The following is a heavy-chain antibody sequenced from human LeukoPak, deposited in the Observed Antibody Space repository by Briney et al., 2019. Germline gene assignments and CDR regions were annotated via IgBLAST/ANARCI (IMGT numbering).Heavy chain of an antibody. CDR2: IYYSGST. Sequence: SQALSLTCTVSGGSISSYYWRWIRQPPGKGLEWIGYIYYSGSTNYNPSLKSRVTISVDTSKNQFSLKLSSVTAADTAVYYCAREDYYGSGSYAYWGQGTLVTVSS. CDR1: GGSISSYY. CDR3: AREDYYGSGSYAY. V-gene: IGHV4-59*01. D-gene: IGHD3-10*01. J-gene: IGHJ4*02.